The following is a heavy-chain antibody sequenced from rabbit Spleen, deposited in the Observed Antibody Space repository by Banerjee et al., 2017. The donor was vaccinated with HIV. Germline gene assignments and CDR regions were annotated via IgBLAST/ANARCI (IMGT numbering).Heavy chain of an antibody. CDR2: IHVGSGNT. CDR3: ARDTGTSFSSYGMDL. V-gene: IGHV1S45*01. J-gene: IGHJ6*01. Sequence: QEQLVESGGGLVKPEGSLKVSCTASGFSFSNKAVMCWVRQAPGKGLEWIGCIHVGSGNTYYASWAKGRFTISKTSSTTVTLQMTSLTVADTATYFCARDTGTSFSSYGMDLWGPGTLVTVS. D-gene: IGHD7-1*01. CDR1: GFSFSNKAV.